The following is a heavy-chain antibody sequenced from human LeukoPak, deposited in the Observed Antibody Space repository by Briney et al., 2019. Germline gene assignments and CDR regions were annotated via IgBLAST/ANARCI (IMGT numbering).Heavy chain of an antibody. V-gene: IGHV4-59*01. CDR2: IYYSGST. Sequence: SETLSLTRTVSGGSISGYYWSWIRQPPGKGLEWIGYIYYSGSTNYNPSLKSRVTISVDTSKNQFSLKLSSVTAADTAVYYCARDLRNYYDSSGYYYGFDYWGQGTLVTVSS. CDR1: GGSISGYY. D-gene: IGHD3-22*01. CDR3: ARDLRNYYDSSGYYYGFDY. J-gene: IGHJ4*02.